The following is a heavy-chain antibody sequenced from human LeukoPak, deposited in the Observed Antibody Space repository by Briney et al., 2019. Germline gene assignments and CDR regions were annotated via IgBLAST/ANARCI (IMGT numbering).Heavy chain of an antibody. CDR2: IRGSGGST. Sequence: GGSLRLSCAASGFTFSSYAMSWVRQARGKGLEGVSAIRGSGGSTYYADSVKGRFTISRDNSKNTLYLQMNSLRTEDTAVYYCAKGVYGQQLAEFDYWGQGTLVTVSS. V-gene: IGHV3-23*01. CDR3: AKGVYGQQLAEFDY. CDR1: GFTFSSYA. J-gene: IGHJ4*02. D-gene: IGHD6-13*01.